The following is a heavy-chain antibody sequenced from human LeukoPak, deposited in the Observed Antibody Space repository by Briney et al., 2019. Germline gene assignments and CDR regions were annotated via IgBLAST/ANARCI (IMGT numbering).Heavy chain of an antibody. CDR1: GFTFSTQG. CDR3: ARDLRKGSYFDC. Sequence: GGSLRLSCAASGFTFSTQGMHWVRQAPGKGLEWVALICYDGSNKYYADSVKGRFTISRDNSKNTLYLQMNSLRVEDTAVYYCARDLRKGSYFDCWGQGTLVTVSS. J-gene: IGHJ4*02. V-gene: IGHV3-33*01. D-gene: IGHD3-10*01. CDR2: ICYDGSNK.